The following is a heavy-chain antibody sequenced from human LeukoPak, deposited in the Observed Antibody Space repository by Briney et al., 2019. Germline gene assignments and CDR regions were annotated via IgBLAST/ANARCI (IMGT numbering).Heavy chain of an antibody. Sequence: PGGSLRLSCAASGLAFRGYAMHSVRQAPGKGLEWVAVIWYDGSEKYYEDSVQGRFTISRDNSKNTLYLEMNSLRVEDTAVYYCPRDLPIRYLDYWGQGTLVTVSS. V-gene: IGHV3-33*01. CDR3: PRDLPIRYLDY. CDR2: IWYDGSEK. D-gene: IGHD2-21*01. J-gene: IGHJ4*02. CDR1: GLAFRGYA.